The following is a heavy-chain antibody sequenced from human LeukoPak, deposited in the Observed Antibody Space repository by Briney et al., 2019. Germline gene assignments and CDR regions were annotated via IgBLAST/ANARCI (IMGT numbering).Heavy chain of an antibody. J-gene: IGHJ1*01. CDR1: GXTFYNAW. CDR3: TTDPSELDSSGYYSKYFRY. Sequence: GGSLRLSCEASGXTFYNAWMSWVRQAPGKGPEWVGRIKSKTDGGTTDYAAPVKGRFTISRDDSKDTLFLQMNSLKTEDTAVYYCTTDPSELDSSGYYSKYFRYWGQGTLVTVSS. D-gene: IGHD3-22*01. CDR2: IKSKTDGGTT. V-gene: IGHV3-15*01.